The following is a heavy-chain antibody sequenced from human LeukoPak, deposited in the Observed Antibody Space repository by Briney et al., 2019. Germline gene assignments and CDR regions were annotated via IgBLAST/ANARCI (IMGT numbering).Heavy chain of an antibody. CDR3: ARDSSGWSEYFDY. CDR1: GFTFSSYA. J-gene: IGHJ4*02. V-gene: IGHV3-23*01. Sequence: GGFLRLSCAASGFTFSSYAMSWVRQAPGKGLEWVSAISGSGGSTYYADSVKGRFTISRDNSKNTLYLQMNSLRAEDTAVYYCARDSSGWSEYFDYWGQGTLVTVSS. D-gene: IGHD6-19*01. CDR2: ISGSGGST.